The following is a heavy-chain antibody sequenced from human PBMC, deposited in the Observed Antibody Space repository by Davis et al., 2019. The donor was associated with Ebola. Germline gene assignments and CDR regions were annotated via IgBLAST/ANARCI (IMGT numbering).Heavy chain of an antibody. CDR3: ARRSGSGFRTREGVDH. D-gene: IGHD1-26*01. V-gene: IGHV4-59*05. Sequence: SETLPLTCTVSGGSISSYYWSWIRQPPGKGLEWIGSIYYSGSTYYNLSLKSRVTISVDTSKNQFSLKLSSVTTADTAVYYCARRSGSGFRTREGVDHWGQGTLVTVSS. CDR1: GGSISSYY. J-gene: IGHJ4*02. CDR2: IYYSGST.